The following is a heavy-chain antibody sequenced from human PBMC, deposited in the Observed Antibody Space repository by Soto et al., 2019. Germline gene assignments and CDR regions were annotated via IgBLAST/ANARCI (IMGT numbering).Heavy chain of an antibody. V-gene: IGHV1-69*01. J-gene: IGHJ4*02. CDR1: GGTFSSYA. CDR2: IIPIFGTA. Sequence: QVQLVQSGAEVKKPGSPVKVSCKASGGTFSSYAISWVRQAPGQGLEWMGGIIPIFGTANYAQKFQGRVTITADESTSTAYMELSSLRSEDTAVYYCASAGYCSGGSCYLDYWGQGTLVTVSS. D-gene: IGHD2-15*01. CDR3: ASAGYCSGGSCYLDY.